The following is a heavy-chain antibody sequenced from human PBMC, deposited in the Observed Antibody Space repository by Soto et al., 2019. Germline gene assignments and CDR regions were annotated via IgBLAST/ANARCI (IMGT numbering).Heavy chain of an antibody. J-gene: IGHJ5*02. CDR1: GFTFSSYG. CDR2: IWYDGSNK. V-gene: IGHV3-33*01. CDR3: ARQLLRNGWFDP. Sequence: QVQLVESGGGVVQPGRSLRLSCAASGFTFSSYGMHWVRQAPGKGLEWVAVIWYDGSNKYYADSVKGRFTISRDNSKNTLYLQMNSLRAEDTAVYYCARQLLRNGWFDPWGQGTLVTVSS. D-gene: IGHD3-22*01.